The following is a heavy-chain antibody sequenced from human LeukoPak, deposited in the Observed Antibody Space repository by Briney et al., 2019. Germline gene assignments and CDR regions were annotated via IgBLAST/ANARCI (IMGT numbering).Heavy chain of an antibody. D-gene: IGHD3-3*01. Sequence: PGGSLRLSCAASGFTFSSYGMHWVRQAPGKGLEWVAVISYDGSNKYYADSVKGRFTISRDNSKNTLYLQMNSLRAEDTAVYYCARDVSITIFGVASPDAFDIWGQGTMVTVSS. CDR1: GFTFSSYG. J-gene: IGHJ3*02. V-gene: IGHV3-30*03. CDR3: ARDVSITIFGVASPDAFDI. CDR2: ISYDGSNK.